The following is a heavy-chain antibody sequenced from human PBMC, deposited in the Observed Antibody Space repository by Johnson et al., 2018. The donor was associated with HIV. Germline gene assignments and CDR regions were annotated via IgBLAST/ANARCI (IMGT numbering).Heavy chain of an antibody. D-gene: IGHD5-12*01. J-gene: IGHJ3*02. CDR1: GFTFSSYW. Sequence: VQLVESGGGVVQPGGSLRLSCAASGFTFSSYWMTWVRQAPGKGLEWVANIKQDGNEKYYADSVKGRFTISRDNSKNTLYLQMNSLRAEDTAVYYCAKDPMVATPANDFDIWGQGTMVTVSS. CDR3: AKDPMVATPANDFDI. V-gene: IGHV3-7*01. CDR2: IKQDGNEK.